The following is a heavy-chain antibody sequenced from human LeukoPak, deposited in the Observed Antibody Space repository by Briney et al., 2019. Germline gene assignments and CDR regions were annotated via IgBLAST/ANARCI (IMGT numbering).Heavy chain of an antibody. CDR1: GYTFTSYG. CDR2: ISAYNGNT. CDR3: ARVGATDWLGYYYYGMDV. V-gene: IGHV1-18*01. Sequence: ASVKVSCKASGYTFTSYGISWVRQAPGQGLEWMGWISAYNGNTNYAQKLQGRVTMTTDTSTSTAYMELRSLRSDDTAVYYCARVGATDWLGYYYYGMDVWGQGTTVTVSS. D-gene: IGHD1-26*01. J-gene: IGHJ6*02.